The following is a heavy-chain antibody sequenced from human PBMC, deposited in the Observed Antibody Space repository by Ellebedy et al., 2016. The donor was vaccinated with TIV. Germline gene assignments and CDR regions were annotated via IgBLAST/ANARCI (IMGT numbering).Heavy chain of an antibody. CDR1: GFTFSSYA. V-gene: IGHV3-30-3*01. CDR2: ISYDGSNK. CDR3: ASHLSGFYWYFDL. Sequence: GESLKISCAASGFTFSSYAMHWVRQAPGKGLEWVALISYDGSNKSYADSVKGRFTISRDNAKNSLSLQMNSLRDEDTAVYYCASHLSGFYWYFDLWGRGTLVTVSS. D-gene: IGHD3-16*02. J-gene: IGHJ2*01.